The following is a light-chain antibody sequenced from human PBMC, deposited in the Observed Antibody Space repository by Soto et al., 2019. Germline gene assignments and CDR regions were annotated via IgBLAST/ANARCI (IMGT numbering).Light chain of an antibody. CDR2: GVS. V-gene: IGKV3-15*01. CDR3: QEYNNWHPVT. Sequence: EIVLTQSPGTLSLSPGERATLSCRASQSVTNNQFAWFRQKPGRAPRLLIWGVSNRATGIPARFSGSGSGTEFTLTISSLQSEDFAVYYCQEYNNWHPVTFGGGTKVDIK. CDR1: QSVTNN. J-gene: IGKJ4*01.